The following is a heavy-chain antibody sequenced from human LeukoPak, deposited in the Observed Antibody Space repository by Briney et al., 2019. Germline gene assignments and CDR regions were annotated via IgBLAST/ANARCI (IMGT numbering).Heavy chain of an antibody. V-gene: IGHV3-30-3*01. CDR2: ISYDGSNK. CDR3: ARVDSEGTGYFDY. CDR1: GFTFSSYA. Sequence: GGSLRLSCAASGFTFSSYAMHWVRQAPGKGLEWVAVISYDGSNKYYADSVKGRFTISRDNSKNTLYLQMNSLRAEDTAVYYCARVDSEGTGYFDYWGQGTLVTVSS. D-gene: IGHD3-10*01. J-gene: IGHJ4*02.